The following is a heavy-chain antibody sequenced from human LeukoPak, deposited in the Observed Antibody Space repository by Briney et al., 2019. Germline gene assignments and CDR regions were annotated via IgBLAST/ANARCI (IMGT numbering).Heavy chain of an antibody. D-gene: IGHD5-24*01. J-gene: IGHJ4*02. V-gene: IGHV3-30*02. CDR3: AKVDGYNVGY. Sequence: GGSLRLSCAASGFTFSYYGMHWVRQAPGKGLEWVAFIRYDGSNKHYADSVKGRFTISRDNSKNTLYLQMNSLRAEDTAVYYCAKVDGYNVGYWGQGTLVTVSS. CDR2: IRYDGSNK. CDR1: GFTFSYYG.